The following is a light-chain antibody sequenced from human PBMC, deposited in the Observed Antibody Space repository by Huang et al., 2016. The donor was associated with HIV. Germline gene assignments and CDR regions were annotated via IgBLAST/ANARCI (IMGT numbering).Light chain of an antibody. V-gene: IGKV4-1*01. CDR2: WAS. CDR1: QSVLYSSNNKNY. CDR3: QQYYNTPFT. Sequence: DIVMTQSPDSLAVSLGERATINCKSSQSVLYSSNNKNYLTLYQQKPGQPPKVVIYWASTRESGVPDRFSGSGSGTDFTLTISSLQAEDVAVYYCQQYYNTPFTFGPGTKVDIK. J-gene: IGKJ3*01.